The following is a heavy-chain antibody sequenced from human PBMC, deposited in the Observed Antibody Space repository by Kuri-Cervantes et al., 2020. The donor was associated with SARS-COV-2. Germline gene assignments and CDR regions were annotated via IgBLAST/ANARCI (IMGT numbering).Heavy chain of an antibody. D-gene: IGHD6-19*01. J-gene: IGHJ4*02. CDR1: GFTFSSYA. V-gene: IGHV3-64*01. CDR2: ISSNGGST. Sequence: GGSLRLSCAASGFTFSSYAMHWVRQAPGKGLEYVSAISSNGGSTYYANSVKGRFTISRDNSKNTLYLQMGSLRAEDTAVYYCAKGRLVPYNWGQGTLVTVSS. CDR3: AKGRLVPYN.